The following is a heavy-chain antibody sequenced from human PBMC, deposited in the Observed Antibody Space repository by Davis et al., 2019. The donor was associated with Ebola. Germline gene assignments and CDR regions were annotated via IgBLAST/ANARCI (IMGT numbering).Heavy chain of an antibody. CDR1: GFTFSSNS. CDR2: ISSSNYI. J-gene: IGHJ2*01. V-gene: IGHV3-21*01. Sequence: GGSLRLSCAASGFTFSSNSMNWVRQAPGKGLEWVSFISSSNYIYYADSVKGRFTVSRDNAKNSLYLQMNSLRAEDTAVYYCVRDPALVVTGGGWFFGLWGRGTLVTVSS. CDR3: VRDPALVVTGGGWFFGL. D-gene: IGHD2-21*02.